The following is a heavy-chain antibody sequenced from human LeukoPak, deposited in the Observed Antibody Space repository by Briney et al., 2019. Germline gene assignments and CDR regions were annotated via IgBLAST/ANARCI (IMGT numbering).Heavy chain of an antibody. CDR1: GFTFDDYA. V-gene: IGHV3-53*01. D-gene: IGHD3-22*01. Sequence: PGDSVTLPFAPTGFTFDDYATDWVRQAPRKGLEWVSVIYSGGSTYYADSVKGRFTIPRDNPKNTLYLQMNSLRAEDTAVYYCARDQVMYDSSGEHYYFDYWGQGTLVTVSS. CDR2: IYSGGST. CDR3: ARDQVMYDSSGEHYYFDY. J-gene: IGHJ4*02.